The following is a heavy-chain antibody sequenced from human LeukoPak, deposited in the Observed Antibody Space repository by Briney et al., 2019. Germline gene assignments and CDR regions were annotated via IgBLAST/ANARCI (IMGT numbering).Heavy chain of an antibody. V-gene: IGHV1-69*04. CDR1: GGTFSSYA. Sequence: ASVKVSCKASGGTFSSYAISWVRQAPGQGLEWMGRIIPILGIANYAQKFQGRVTITADKSTSTAYMELSSLRSEDTAVYYCARGYDSSGYYYGEPPLDYWGQGTLVTVSS. CDR2: IIPILGIA. J-gene: IGHJ4*02. D-gene: IGHD3-22*01. CDR3: ARGYDSSGYYYGEPPLDY.